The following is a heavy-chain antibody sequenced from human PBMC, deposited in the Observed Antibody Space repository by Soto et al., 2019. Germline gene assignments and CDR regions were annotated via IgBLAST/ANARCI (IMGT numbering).Heavy chain of an antibody. J-gene: IGHJ6*02. V-gene: IGHV1-46*01. CDR1: GYTLTTFF. Sequence: ASVKVSCKASGYTLTTFFMHWVRQAPGQGLEWMGVINPGYPAGRSTTYAQKFQGRATLTTDTSTSTVYREVSRLGSDDTVVYYWAREAIVAGATTGMDVWGQGTTVTVSS. CDR3: AREAIVAGATTGMDV. D-gene: IGHD1-26*01. CDR2: INPGYPAGRST.